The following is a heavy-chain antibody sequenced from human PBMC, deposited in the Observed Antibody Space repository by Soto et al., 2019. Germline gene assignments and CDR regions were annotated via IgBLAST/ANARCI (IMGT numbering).Heavy chain of an antibody. CDR3: AKSYDWNYAFDT. J-gene: IGHJ5*02. D-gene: IGHD1-7*01. CDR1: GYTFNSYG. Sequence: QVQLVQSGAEVRKPGASVKVSCKAFGYTFNSYGITWVRQAPGQGLEWMGWISCYNGNTKYAQKVQDRVTMTTDTSTNPAYMEVMSLRSDDTAVYYCAKSYDWNYAFDTWGQGTLVTVSS. V-gene: IGHV1-18*01. CDR2: ISCYNGNT.